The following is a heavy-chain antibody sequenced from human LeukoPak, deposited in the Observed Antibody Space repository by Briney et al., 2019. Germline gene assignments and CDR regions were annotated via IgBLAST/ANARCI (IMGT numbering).Heavy chain of an antibody. D-gene: IGHD3-22*01. CDR3: ARDGSQDYYDSSGYSYYFDY. CDR2: IIPIFGTA. CDR1: GGTFSSYA. Sequence: ASVTVSCKASGGTFSSYAISWVRQAPGQGLEWMGGIIPIFGTANYAQKFQGRVTITADESTSTAYMELSSLRSEDTAVYYCARDGSQDYYDSSGYSYYFDYWGQGTLVTVSS. V-gene: IGHV1-69*13. J-gene: IGHJ4*02.